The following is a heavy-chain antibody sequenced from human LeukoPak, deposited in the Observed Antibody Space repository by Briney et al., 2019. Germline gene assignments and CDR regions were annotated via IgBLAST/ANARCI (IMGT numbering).Heavy chain of an antibody. Sequence: PGGSLRLSCAASGFTFSSYSMNWVRQAPGKGLEWVSSISSSSSYIYYADSVKGRFTISRDNAKNSLYLQMNSLRAEDTAVYYCARGRDYGDSGEGYYYYGMDVWGQGTTVTVSS. D-gene: IGHD4-17*01. J-gene: IGHJ6*02. V-gene: IGHV3-21*01. CDR2: ISSSSSYI. CDR1: GFTFSSYS. CDR3: ARGRDYGDSGEGYYYYGMDV.